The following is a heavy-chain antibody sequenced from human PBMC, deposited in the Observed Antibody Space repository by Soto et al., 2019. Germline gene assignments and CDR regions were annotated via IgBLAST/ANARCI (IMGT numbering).Heavy chain of an antibody. Sequence: PGGSLRLSCAASGFMFSDYAMTWARQAPGKELEWVSGLLRPGRSTYYADSVKGRFTTSGDTSANTVYLQMDSLRAEDTAVYYCAKDAIANDGIWLMDSWGQGTVVTVSS. CDR1: GFMFSDYA. D-gene: IGHD3-16*01. V-gene: IGHV3-23*01. CDR3: AKDAIANDGIWLMDS. J-gene: IGHJ5*02. CDR2: LLRPGRST.